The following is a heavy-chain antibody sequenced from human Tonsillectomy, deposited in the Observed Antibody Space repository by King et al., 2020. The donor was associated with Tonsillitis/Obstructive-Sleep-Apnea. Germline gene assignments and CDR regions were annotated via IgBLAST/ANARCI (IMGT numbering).Heavy chain of an antibody. J-gene: IGHJ3*02. Sequence: VQLVESGGGVVQPGRSLRLSCSASGFTLSYYATHWVRQAPGKGLEWVAVSWSDGRKKNYAISVKGRFSVSRDNSGNMLYLHMNGLRAEDAAVYYCAKEYCSTSTCYDDAFDTWGQGTMVTVSS. CDR1: GFTLSYYA. CDR3: AKEYCSTSTCYDDAFDT. CDR2: SWSDGRKK. V-gene: IGHV3-30*18. D-gene: IGHD2-2*01.